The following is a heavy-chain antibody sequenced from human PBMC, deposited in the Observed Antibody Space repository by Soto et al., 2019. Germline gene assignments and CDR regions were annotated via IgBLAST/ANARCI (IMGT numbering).Heavy chain of an antibody. CDR3: ARDALTAVTVEYFQH. D-gene: IGHD4-17*01. CDR1: GYTFTSYG. J-gene: IGHJ1*01. CDR2: ISAYNGNT. V-gene: IGHV1-18*01. Sequence: QVQLVQSGAEVKKPGASVKVSCKASGYTFTSYGISWVRQAPGQGVEWMGWISAYNGNTNYAQKLQGRVTMTTDTSTSTAYMELRSLRSDDTAVYYCARDALTAVTVEYFQHWGQGTLVTVSS.